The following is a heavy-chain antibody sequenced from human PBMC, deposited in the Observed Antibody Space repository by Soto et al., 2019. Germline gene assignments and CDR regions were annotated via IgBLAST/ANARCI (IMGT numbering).Heavy chain of an antibody. J-gene: IGHJ4*02. Sequence: EVQLVESGGGLVKPGGSLRLSCVASGFTFSSYSMNWVRQAPGQGLEWVSSISSSSSYIYYADSVKGRFTISRDNAKNSLYLQVNSLRAEDTAVYYCARDYCGGDCYTVFDYWGQGALVTVSS. CDR3: ARDYCGGDCYTVFDY. V-gene: IGHV3-21*01. D-gene: IGHD2-21*02. CDR1: GFTFSSYS. CDR2: ISSSSSYI.